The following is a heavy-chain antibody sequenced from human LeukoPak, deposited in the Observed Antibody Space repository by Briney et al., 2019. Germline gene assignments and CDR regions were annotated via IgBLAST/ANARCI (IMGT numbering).Heavy chain of an antibody. V-gene: IGHV4-39*01. Sequence: SETLSLTCPVSGGSISSSSDYWGWIRQPPGKGLEWIGSIFYSGSAYYNPSLKSRVTISVDTSKNQSSLKLSSVTAADTAVYYCARHGDRGGGFDYWGQGTLVTVSS. D-gene: IGHD3-10*01. J-gene: IGHJ4*01. CDR2: IFYSGSA. CDR1: GGSISSSSDY. CDR3: ARHGDRGGGFDY.